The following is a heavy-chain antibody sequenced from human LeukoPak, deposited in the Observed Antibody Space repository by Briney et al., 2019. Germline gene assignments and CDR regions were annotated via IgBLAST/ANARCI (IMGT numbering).Heavy chain of an antibody. D-gene: IGHD5-12*01. V-gene: IGHV4-59*08. CDR2: IHYSGTT. CDR1: GGFISTYY. CDR3: ARMGGYSGYATH. J-gene: IGHJ4*02. Sequence: SETLSLTCTVSGGFISTYYCSWIRQPPGRGLEWIGYIHYSGTTNYNPSLKNRVTISLDTSKNQFSLNLGSVTAAGTAVYFCARMGGYSGYATHWGQGTLVTVSS.